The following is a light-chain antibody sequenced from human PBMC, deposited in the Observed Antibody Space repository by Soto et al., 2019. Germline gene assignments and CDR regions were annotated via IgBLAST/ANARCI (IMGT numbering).Light chain of an antibody. CDR2: GAS. Sequence: AKSAGTLSLSTRERATLSCRAGRDVSSSFLAWYQQNPGQAPRLLIYGASGRATGIPARFSGGSSEKFSTPTISIQAEEFVAFYCWQYYSSPLTFGEGTKGEIK. J-gene: IGKJ4*01. CDR3: QYYSSPLT. V-gene: IGKV3-20*01. CDR1: RDVSSSF.